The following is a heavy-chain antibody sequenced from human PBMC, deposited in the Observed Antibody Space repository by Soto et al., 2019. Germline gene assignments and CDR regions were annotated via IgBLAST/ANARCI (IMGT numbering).Heavy chain of an antibody. D-gene: IGHD5-18*01. Sequence: GESLKISCKGSGYSFAGYWTTWVRQKPGKGLEWMGRIDPSDSQTYYSPSFRGHVTISVTKSITTVFLQWSSLRASDTAMYYCARQIYGSDTGPNFQYYFDSWGQGTPVTVSS. CDR1: GYSFAGYW. V-gene: IGHV5-10-1*01. CDR2: IDPSDSQT. J-gene: IGHJ4*02. CDR3: ARQIYGSDTGPNFQYYFDS.